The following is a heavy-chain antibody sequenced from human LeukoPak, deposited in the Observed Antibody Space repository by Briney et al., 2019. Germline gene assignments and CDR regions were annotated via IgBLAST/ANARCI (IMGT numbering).Heavy chain of an antibody. CDR3: ARETYYDILTLGAFDI. CDR2: IYYSGST. V-gene: IGHV4-59*01. Sequence: SETLSLTCTVSGGSISSYYWSWIRQPPGKGLEWIGYIYYSGSTNYNPSLKSRVTISVDTSKNQFSLKLSSVTAADTAVYYCARETYYDILTLGAFDIWGQGTMVTVSS. CDR1: GGSISSYY. D-gene: IGHD3-9*01. J-gene: IGHJ3*02.